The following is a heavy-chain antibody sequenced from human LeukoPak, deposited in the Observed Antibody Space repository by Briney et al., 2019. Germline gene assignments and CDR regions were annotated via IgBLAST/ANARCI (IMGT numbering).Heavy chain of an antibody. Sequence: GGSLRLSCAASGFTFDDYAMHWVRQAPGKGLEGVAGISWNSGNIDYADSVKGRLTISRDNAKNSLYLQMNSLRAEDTALYYCAKDSGSGYSSGWLTFDPWGQGTLVTVSS. D-gene: IGHD6-19*01. J-gene: IGHJ5*02. V-gene: IGHV3-9*01. CDR2: ISWNSGNI. CDR3: AKDSGSGYSSGWLTFDP. CDR1: GFTFDDYA.